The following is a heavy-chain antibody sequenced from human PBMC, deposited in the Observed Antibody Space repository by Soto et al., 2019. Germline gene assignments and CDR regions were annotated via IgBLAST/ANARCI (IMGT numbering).Heavy chain of an antibody. V-gene: IGHV3-7*01. J-gene: IGHJ4*02. Sequence: GGSLRLSCAASGLALSSYWMSWVRQAPGKGLEWVANTNQAGSEKYYVDSVRGRFTISRDNAKNSLYVQLSSLRAEDTAVYYCARSYVARAEMSTIAGYWGQGTLVTVSS. CDR1: GLALSSYW. CDR3: ARSYVARAEMSTIAGY. D-gene: IGHD3-16*01. CDR2: TNQAGSEK.